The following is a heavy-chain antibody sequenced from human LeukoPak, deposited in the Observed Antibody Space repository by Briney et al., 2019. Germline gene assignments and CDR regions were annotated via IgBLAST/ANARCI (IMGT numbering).Heavy chain of an antibody. D-gene: IGHD2-15*01. CDR3: ARAPIYEEVVVAAEYYSDY. CDR2: IIPIFGTA. CDR1: GGTFSSYA. V-gene: IGHV1-69*13. Sequence: SVKVSCKASGGTFSSYAISWVRQAPGQGLEWMGGIIPIFGTANYAQKFQGRVTITADESTSTAYMELSSLRSEDTAVYYCARAPIYEEVVVAAEYYSDYWGQGTLVTVSS. J-gene: IGHJ4*02.